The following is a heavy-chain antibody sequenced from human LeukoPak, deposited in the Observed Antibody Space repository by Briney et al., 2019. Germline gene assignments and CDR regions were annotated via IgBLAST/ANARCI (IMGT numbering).Heavy chain of an antibody. CDR2: IFYRGST. Sequence: PSQTLSLTCTVSGGSISSGDYYWSWIRQHPGKGLEWIGYIFYRGSTYYNPSLKSRVAISVDTSKNQFSLKLSSVTAADTAVYYCARVGRVGSGYYYGVDYWGQGTLVTVSS. J-gene: IGHJ4*02. D-gene: IGHD3-22*01. CDR3: ARVGRVGSGYYYGVDY. V-gene: IGHV4-31*03. CDR1: GGSISSGDYY.